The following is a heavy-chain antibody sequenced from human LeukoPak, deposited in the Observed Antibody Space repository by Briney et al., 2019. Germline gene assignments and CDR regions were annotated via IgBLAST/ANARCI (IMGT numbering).Heavy chain of an antibody. CDR1: GGTFNTYS. Sequence: SVKVSCKASGGTFNTYSIGWVRQAPGQGLEWMGGIIPLFGTAYYVQKFRGKVTITADESTSTAYLELSSLRSDDTAVYFCARGSNFGRIPYYFDSWGQGTLVTVSS. D-gene: IGHD1-1*01. CDR2: IIPLFGTA. CDR3: ARGSNFGRIPYYFDS. J-gene: IGHJ4*02. V-gene: IGHV1-69*13.